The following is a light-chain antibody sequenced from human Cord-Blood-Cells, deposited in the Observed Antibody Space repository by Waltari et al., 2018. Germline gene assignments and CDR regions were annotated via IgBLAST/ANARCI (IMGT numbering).Light chain of an antibody. CDR1: SSAVGSYNL. J-gene: IGLJ3*02. CDR3: CSYAGSSTWV. V-gene: IGLV2-23*02. CDR2: EVS. Sequence: QSALTQPASVPGSPGQSITISCTGTSSAVGSYNLVSWYQQPPGKAPKLMIYEVSKRPSGVSNRFSGSKSGNTASLTISGLQAEDEADYYCCSYAGSSTWVFGGGTKLTVL.